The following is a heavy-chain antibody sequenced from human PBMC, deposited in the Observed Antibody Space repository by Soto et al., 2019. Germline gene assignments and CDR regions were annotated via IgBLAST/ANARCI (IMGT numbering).Heavy chain of an antibody. CDR2: INPNSGGT. J-gene: IGHJ4*02. Sequence: ASVKVSCKASGYTFTGYYMYWVRQAPGQGLEWMGWINPNSGGTNYAQKFQGWVTMTRDTSISTAYMELRSLRSDDTAVYYCAREALYSSGWYYSDYWGQGALVTVSS. D-gene: IGHD6-13*01. V-gene: IGHV1-2*04. CDR3: AREALYSSGWYYSDY. CDR1: GYTFTGYY.